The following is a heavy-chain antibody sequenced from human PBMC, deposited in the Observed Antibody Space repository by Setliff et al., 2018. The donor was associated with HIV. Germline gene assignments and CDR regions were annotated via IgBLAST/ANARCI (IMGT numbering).Heavy chain of an antibody. CDR2: INPSGGGI. V-gene: IGHV1-46*01. CDR1: GYTFTSYY. J-gene: IGHJ4*02. D-gene: IGHD1-1*01. CDR3: ARATEAGTIDY. Sequence: ASVKVSCKASGYTFTSYYMHWVRRAPGQGLEWMGIINPSGGGITYARKFQGRVTVTRDTSTTTVYMELSGLRSEDTAVYYCARATEAGTIDYWGQGTRVTVSS.